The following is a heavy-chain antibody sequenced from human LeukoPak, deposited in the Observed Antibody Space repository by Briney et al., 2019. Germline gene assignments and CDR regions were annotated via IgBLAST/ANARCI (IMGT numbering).Heavy chain of an antibody. J-gene: IGHJ3*02. CDR2: INHSGST. CDR1: GGSISSYY. D-gene: IGHD6-6*01. Sequence: SETLSLTCTVSGGSISSYYWSWIRQPPGKGLEWIGEINHSGSTNYNPSLKSRVTISVDTSKNQFSLKLSSVTAADTAVYYCARTHYSSSSGSAFDIWGQGTMVTVSS. V-gene: IGHV4-34*01. CDR3: ARTHYSSSSGSAFDI.